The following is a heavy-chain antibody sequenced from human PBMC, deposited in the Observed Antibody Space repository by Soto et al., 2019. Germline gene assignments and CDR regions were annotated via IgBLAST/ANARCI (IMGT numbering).Heavy chain of an antibody. V-gene: IGHV4-59*01. Sequence: VQLLESGGGLVQPGGSLRLSCAASGFTFSSYAMSWVRQAPGKGLEWIGYIYYSGSTNYNPSLKSRVTISVDTSKNQFSLKLSSVTAADTAVYYCARSRSGYYKGWFDPWGQGTLVTVSS. CDR2: IYYSGST. D-gene: IGHD3-3*01. J-gene: IGHJ5*02. CDR3: ARSRSGYYKGWFDP. CDR1: GFTFSSYA.